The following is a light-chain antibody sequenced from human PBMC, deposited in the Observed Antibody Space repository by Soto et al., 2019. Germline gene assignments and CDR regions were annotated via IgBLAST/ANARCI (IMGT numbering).Light chain of an antibody. V-gene: IGKV1-5*01. CDR1: PSISRW. J-gene: IGKJ1*01. CDR2: DAS. CDR3: QQYHSFWT. Sequence: DIQMTQSPSTLSASVGDRVTITCRASPSISRWLAWYQQKPGKAPNLLIYDASNLQSGVPARFSGSGSGTEFTLTISSLQPDDFATYFCQQYHSFWTFGQGTKVEVK.